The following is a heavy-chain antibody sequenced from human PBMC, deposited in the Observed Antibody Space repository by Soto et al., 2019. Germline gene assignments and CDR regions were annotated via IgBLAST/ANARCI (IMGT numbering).Heavy chain of an antibody. CDR2: IYAGGST. CDR3: ARSFDYGYIPH. J-gene: IGHJ4*02. V-gene: IGHV3-53*02. D-gene: IGHD5-18*01. Sequence: EVQLVETGGGLTQPGGSLRLSCENSGFTVNSDYMSWVRQAPGKGLAWVSIIYAGGSTYYADSVRGRFTISRDNSRNTLDLQMNSLRVEDTAVYYCARSFDYGYIPHWGQGTLVTVSS. CDR1: GFTVNSDY.